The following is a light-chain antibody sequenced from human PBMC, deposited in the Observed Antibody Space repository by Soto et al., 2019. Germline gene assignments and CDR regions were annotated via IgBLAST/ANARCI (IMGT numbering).Light chain of an antibody. CDR2: GAS. J-gene: IGKJ5*01. CDR1: QSVTNN. Sequence: EIVLTRSPGTLSLSPGERATLSYRASQSVTNNYLAWYQQKPGQAPRLLIYGASTRATGIPARFSGSGSGTEFTLTISSLQSEDFAVYYCQQYYNWPITFGQGTRLEIK. V-gene: IGKV3-15*01. CDR3: QQYYNWPIT.